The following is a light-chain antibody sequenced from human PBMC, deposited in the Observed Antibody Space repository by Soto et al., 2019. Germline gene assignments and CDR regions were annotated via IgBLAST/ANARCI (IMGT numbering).Light chain of an antibody. J-gene: IGLJ2*01. CDR1: SSNIGSNF. Sequence: QSVLTQPPSASGTPGQGVAISCSGSSSNIGSNFVHWYQQLPGAAPKLLIYTNNQRPSGVPDRFSGSKSGPSASLAISGLRSEDEADYYCATWDDILSGVVFGGGTKVTVL. CDR3: ATWDDILSGVV. CDR2: TNN. V-gene: IGLV1-47*01.